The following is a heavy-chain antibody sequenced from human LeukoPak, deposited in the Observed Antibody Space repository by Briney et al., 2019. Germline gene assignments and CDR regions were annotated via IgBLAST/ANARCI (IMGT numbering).Heavy chain of an antibody. V-gene: IGHV4-34*01. CDR1: GGSFSGYY. CDR2: VNHSGST. D-gene: IGHD3-22*01. J-gene: IGHJ4*02. Sequence: PSETLSLTCAVYGGSFSGYYWSWIRQPPGKGLEWIGEVNHSGSTNYNPSLKSRVTISVDTSKNQFSLKLSSVTAADTAVYYCASVYDSSGYYPFWGQGTLVTVSS. CDR3: ASVYDSSGYYPF.